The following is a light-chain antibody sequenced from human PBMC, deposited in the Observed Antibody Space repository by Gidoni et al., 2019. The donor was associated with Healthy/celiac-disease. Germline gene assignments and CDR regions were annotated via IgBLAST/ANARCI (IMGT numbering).Light chain of an antibody. J-gene: IGKJ2*01. CDR3: QQYGSSPYT. Sequence: IVLTLSPGTLSLSPGDRATLSCRASQSVSSSYLAWYQQKPGEAPRLLIYGASSRATGSPARFRGSGSGTDFTLTISRLEPEDFAVYYCQQYGSSPYTFXQXTKLEIK. CDR2: GAS. V-gene: IGKV3-20*01. CDR1: QSVSSSY.